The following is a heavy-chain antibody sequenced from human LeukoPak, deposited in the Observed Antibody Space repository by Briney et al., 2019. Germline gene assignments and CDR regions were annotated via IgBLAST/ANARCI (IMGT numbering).Heavy chain of an antibody. CDR2: ISYDGSNK. J-gene: IGHJ3*01. Sequence: GGSLRLSCAASGFTFSSYGMHWVRQAPGKGLEWVAVISYDGSNKYYADSVKGRFTISRDNSKNTLYLQMNNLRPEDTAVYYCARCTASCYANAFDVWGQGTSVTVS. V-gene: IGHV3-30*03. D-gene: IGHD2-2*01. CDR3: ARCTASCYANAFDV. CDR1: GFTFSSYG.